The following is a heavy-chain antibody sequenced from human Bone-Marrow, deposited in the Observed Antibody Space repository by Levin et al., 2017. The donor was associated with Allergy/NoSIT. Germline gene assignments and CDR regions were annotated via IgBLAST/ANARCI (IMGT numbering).Heavy chain of an antibody. V-gene: IGHV1-69*06. CDR1: GGTFSSYA. CDR3: ARVNFWSGYYAYYYYMDV. CDR2: IIPIFGTA. J-gene: IGHJ6*03. Sequence: SVKVSCKASGGTFSSYAISWVRQAPGQGLEWMGGIIPIFGTANYAQKFQGRVTITADKSTSTAYMELSSLRSEDTAVYYCARVNFWSGYYAYYYYMDVWGKGTTVTVSS. D-gene: IGHD3-3*01.